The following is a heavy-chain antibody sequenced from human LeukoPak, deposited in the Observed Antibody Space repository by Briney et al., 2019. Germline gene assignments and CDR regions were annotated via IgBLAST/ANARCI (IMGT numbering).Heavy chain of an antibody. Sequence: GASVKVSCKASGYTFTGYYMHCVRQAPGQGLEWMGWINPNSGGTNYAQKFQGRVTMTRDTSISTAYMELSRLRSDDTAVYYCARGAGVRLYYFDYWGQGTLVTVSS. CDR3: ARGAGVRLYYFDY. J-gene: IGHJ4*02. CDR2: INPNSGGT. CDR1: GYTFTGYY. V-gene: IGHV1-2*02. D-gene: IGHD1-1*01.